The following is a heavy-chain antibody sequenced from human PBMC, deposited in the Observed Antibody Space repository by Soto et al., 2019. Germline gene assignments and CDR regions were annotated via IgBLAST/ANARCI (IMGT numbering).Heavy chain of an antibody. CDR1: GFTFSSYA. J-gene: IGHJ5*02. CDR2: ISGSGGST. V-gene: IGHV3-23*01. CDR3: AKDLAVAGPGGWFDP. D-gene: IGHD6-19*01. Sequence: GGSLRLSCAASGFTFSSYAMGWVRQAPGKGLEWVSAISGSGGSTYYADSVKGRFTISRDNSKNTLYLQMNSLRAEDTAVYYCAKDLAVAGPGGWFDPWGQGTLVTVSS.